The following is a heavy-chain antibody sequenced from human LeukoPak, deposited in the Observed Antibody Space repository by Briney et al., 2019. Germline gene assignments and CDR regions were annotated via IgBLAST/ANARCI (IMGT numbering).Heavy chain of an antibody. D-gene: IGHD5-18*01. J-gene: IGHJ4*02. CDR1: GGSFSGYY. CDR2: INHSGST. Sequence: SETLSLTCAVYGGSFSGYYWSWIRQPPGKGLEWIGEINHSGSTNYNPSLKSRVTISVDTSKNQFSLKLSSVTAADTAEYYCARQRGYSYGWHRYYFDYWGQGTLVTVSS. CDR3: ARQRGYSYGWHRYYFDY. V-gene: IGHV4-34*01.